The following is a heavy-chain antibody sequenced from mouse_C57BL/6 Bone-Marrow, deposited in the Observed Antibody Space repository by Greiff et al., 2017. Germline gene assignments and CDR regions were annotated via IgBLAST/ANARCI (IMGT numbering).Heavy chain of an antibody. CDR1: GFNIKDDY. J-gene: IGHJ3*01. CDR3: TRIAY. V-gene: IGHV14-4*01. CDR2: IDPENGDP. Sequence: VQLQQSGAELVRPGASVKLSCTASGFNIKDDYMHWVKQRPEQGLEWIGWIDPENGDPEYASKFQGKATITVDTSSNTAYLQLSILTSEDTAVYYCTRIAYWGQGTLVTVAA.